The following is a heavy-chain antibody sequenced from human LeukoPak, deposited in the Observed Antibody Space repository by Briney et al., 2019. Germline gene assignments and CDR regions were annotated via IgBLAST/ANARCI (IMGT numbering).Heavy chain of an antibody. CDR1: GFTFGHYA. J-gene: IGHJ4*02. Sequence: GGSLRLSCTTSGFTFGHYAMAWVRQAPGKGLEWVAVISYDGGHKYYADSVTGRFTISRDNSKNTVYLQMSSLSAEDTALYYCARSDGYCAGGSCSPDYWGQGTLVAVSS. CDR3: ARSDGYCAGGSCSPDY. CDR2: ISYDGGHK. D-gene: IGHD2-8*02. V-gene: IGHV3-30*04.